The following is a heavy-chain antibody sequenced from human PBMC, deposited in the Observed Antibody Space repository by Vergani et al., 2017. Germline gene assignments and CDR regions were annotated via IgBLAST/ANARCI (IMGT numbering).Heavy chain of an antibody. J-gene: IGHJ4*02. V-gene: IGHV4-59*01. Sequence: QVQLQESGPGLVKPSETLSLTCTVPGGSITNNFWSWIRRPPGKGLEWVGYIHHSGATNSKSSLRSRVSISIDTSKSSFSLRLSSVTTADTAMYYCARMGGYDEGDAFRIGYFDSWGPGILVTVSS. CDR2: IHHSGAT. CDR3: ARMGGYDEGDAFRIGYFDS. D-gene: IGHD3-22*01. CDR1: GGSITNNF.